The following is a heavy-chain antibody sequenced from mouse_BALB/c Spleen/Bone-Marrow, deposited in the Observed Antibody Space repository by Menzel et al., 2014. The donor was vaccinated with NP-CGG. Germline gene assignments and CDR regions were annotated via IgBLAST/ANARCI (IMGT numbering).Heavy chain of an antibody. CDR1: GFDFSRYW. D-gene: IGHD1-1*01. CDR3: ARPDYYGYLNY. CDR2: INPDSRTI. Sequence: EVKVVESEGGLVQPGGSLKLSCAASGFDFSRYWMSWVRQAPGKGLEWIGEINPDSRTINYSPSLKDKFIISRDNAKNTLYLRLNKVRSEDTALYYCARPDYYGYLNYWGQGTTLTVSS. J-gene: IGHJ2*01. V-gene: IGHV4-1*02.